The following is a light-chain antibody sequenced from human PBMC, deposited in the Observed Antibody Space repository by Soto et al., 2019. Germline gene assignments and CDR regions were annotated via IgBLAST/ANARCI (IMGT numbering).Light chain of an antibody. J-gene: IGKJ1*01. CDR3: QHYNSYSEA. Sequence: DIQMTQSPSTLSGSVGDRVTITCLASQTISSWLAWYQQTPGKAPKLLIYKASTLKSGVPSRFSGSGSGTEFTLTISSLQPDDFATYYCQHYNSYSEAFGQGTKVDIK. CDR1: QTISSW. CDR2: KAS. V-gene: IGKV1-5*03.